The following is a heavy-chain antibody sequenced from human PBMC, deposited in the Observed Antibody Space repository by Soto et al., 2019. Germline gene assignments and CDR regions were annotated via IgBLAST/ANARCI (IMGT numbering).Heavy chain of an antibody. CDR1: GFTFRNYA. Sequence: QVQVVESGGDVDQPGKSLRLSCAASGFTFRNYAMHWVRQAPGKGLEWVAVISYDGSNKYSADSVKGRFTISRDDSKNTLYLQMNSLRGEDTAVYYCARALLMDVPYYYYYGMDVWGQGTTVTVSS. V-gene: IGHV3-30-3*01. CDR2: ISYDGSNK. CDR3: ARALLMDVPYYYYYGMDV. D-gene: IGHD2-8*01. J-gene: IGHJ6*02.